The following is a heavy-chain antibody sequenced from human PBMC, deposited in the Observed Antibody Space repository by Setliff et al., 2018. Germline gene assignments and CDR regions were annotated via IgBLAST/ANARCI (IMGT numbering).Heavy chain of an antibody. Sequence: PGGSLRLSCAASGFTFSSYGMHWVRQAPGKGLEWVAVIWYDGSNKYYADSVKGRFDISRDNDKNSLYLQMNSLRAEDTAVYYCAKFSPDAYNFDYWGQGALVTVSS. D-gene: IGHD2-2*01. V-gene: IGHV3-33*03. J-gene: IGHJ4*02. CDR2: IWYDGSNK. CDR1: GFTFSSYG. CDR3: AKFSPDAYNFDY.